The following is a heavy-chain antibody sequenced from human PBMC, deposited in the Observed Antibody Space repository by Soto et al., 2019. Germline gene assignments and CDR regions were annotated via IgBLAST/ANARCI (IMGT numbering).Heavy chain of an antibody. J-gene: IGHJ6*02. CDR2: ISSSSSYI. V-gene: IGHV3-21*01. Sequence: EVQLVESGGGLVKPGGSLRLSCAASGFTFSSYSMNWVRQAPGRGLEWVSSISSSSSYIYYADSVKGRFTISRDNAKNSLQHQMNSMKADATSVYDCARGTSKGDIVVGPTSRPDYYYGIDLWGQGTTVPGSS. D-gene: IGHD2-2*02. CDR3: ARGTSKGDIVVGPTSRPDYYYGIDL. CDR1: GFTFSSYS.